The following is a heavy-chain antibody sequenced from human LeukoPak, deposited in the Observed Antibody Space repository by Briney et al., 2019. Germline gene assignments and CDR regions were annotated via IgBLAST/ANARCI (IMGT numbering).Heavy chain of an antibody. D-gene: IGHD3-3*01. CDR2: ITWDGGTT. J-gene: IGHJ4*02. CDR1: GFTFDDYA. V-gene: IGHV3-43D*03. Sequence: GGSLRLSCAASGFTFDDYAMHWVRQAPGKGLEWISLITWDGGTTYYADSVKGRFTVSRDNSENSLYLQMNSLRTEDTAFYYCSRDHTSRFDFWSGYYPLNWGQGTLVTVSS. CDR3: SRDHTSRFDFWSGYYPLN.